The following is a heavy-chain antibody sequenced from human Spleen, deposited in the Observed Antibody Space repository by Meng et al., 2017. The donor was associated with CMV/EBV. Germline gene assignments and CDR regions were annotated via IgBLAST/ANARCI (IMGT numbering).Heavy chain of an antibody. V-gene: IGHV6-1*01. Sequence: KPFQTLSLPLALSGDNVSRDRAAVNWIRQSPSRGLVWLGRTYYRSKWYNDYAVSVKSRITLNPDTSTNQFSLQLNSVTPEDTAVYYCAREELGPEGYRGYDPQFGYWGQGTLVTVSS. CDR3: AREELGPEGYRGYDPQFGY. D-gene: IGHD5-12*01. CDR2: TYYRSKWYN. CDR1: GDNVSRDRAA. J-gene: IGHJ4*02.